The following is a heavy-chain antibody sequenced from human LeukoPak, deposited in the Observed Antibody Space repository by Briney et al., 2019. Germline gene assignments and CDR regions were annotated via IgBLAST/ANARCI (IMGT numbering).Heavy chain of an antibody. Sequence: SETLSLTCTISVDSTDTYFWSWIRQPPWKGLEWFGYIYYTGTTNYNPSLKSRVTISVDTSKNQFSLKVSSVTAADTGVYYCASKSTDHGELRFDYWGQGTLVTVSS. CDR3: ASKSTDHGELRFDY. D-gene: IGHD4-17*01. J-gene: IGHJ4*02. V-gene: IGHV4-59*01. CDR1: VDSTDTYF. CDR2: IYYTGTT.